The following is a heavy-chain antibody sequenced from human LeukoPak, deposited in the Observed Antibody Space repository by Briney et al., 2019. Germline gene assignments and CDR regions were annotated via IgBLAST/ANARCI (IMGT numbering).Heavy chain of an antibody. V-gene: IGHV3-23*01. Sequence: GGSLRLSCAASGFTFSSYAMCWVRQAPGKGLEWVSAISGSGGSTYYADSVKGRFTISRDNSKNTLYLQMNSLRAEDTAVYYCARGRIPTWELLDYYYGMDVWGQGTTVTVSS. CDR2: ISGSGGST. CDR1: GFTFSSYA. CDR3: ARGRIPTWELLDYYYGMDV. J-gene: IGHJ6*02. D-gene: IGHD1-26*01.